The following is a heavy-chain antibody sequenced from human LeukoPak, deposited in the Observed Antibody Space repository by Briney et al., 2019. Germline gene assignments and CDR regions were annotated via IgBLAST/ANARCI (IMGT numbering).Heavy chain of an antibody. D-gene: IGHD6-13*01. Sequence: GGSLSLSCAASGFTFSAYSMNWVRQAPGKGLEWVSSISSSGSYIYYADSVKGRFIISRDNAKNSLYLQMYSLRAEDTAVYYCARWHQLALQYWRQGTLVTVSS. CDR2: ISSSGSYI. CDR3: ARWHQLALQY. V-gene: IGHV3-21*01. CDR1: GFTFSAYS. J-gene: IGHJ4*02.